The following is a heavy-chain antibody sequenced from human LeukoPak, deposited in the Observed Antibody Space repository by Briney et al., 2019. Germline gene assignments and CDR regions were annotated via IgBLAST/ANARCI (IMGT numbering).Heavy chain of an antibody. CDR1: GYSISSGYY. CDR2: IYHSGST. D-gene: IGHD2-2*01. V-gene: IGHV4-38-2*02. Sequence: SETLSLTCTVSGYSISSGYYWGWIRQPPGKGLEWIGSIYHSGSTYYNPSLKSRVTISVDTSKNQFSLKLSSVTAADTAVYYCARGDVVVVPAARRFDPWGQGTLVTVSS. CDR3: ARGDVVVVPAARRFDP. J-gene: IGHJ5*02.